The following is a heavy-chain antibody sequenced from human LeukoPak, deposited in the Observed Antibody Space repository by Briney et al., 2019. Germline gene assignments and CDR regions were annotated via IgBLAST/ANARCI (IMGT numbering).Heavy chain of an antibody. D-gene: IGHD3-10*01. CDR1: GFTFSDYY. CDR3: ARFRWFGESYYFDY. Sequence: GSLRLSCAASGFTFSDYYMSWIRQAPGKGLEWVSYISSSGSTIYYADSVKGRFTISRDNAKNSLYLQMNSLRAEDTAVYYCARFRWFGESYYFDYWGQGTLVTVSS. V-gene: IGHV3-11*01. J-gene: IGHJ4*02. CDR2: ISSSGSTI.